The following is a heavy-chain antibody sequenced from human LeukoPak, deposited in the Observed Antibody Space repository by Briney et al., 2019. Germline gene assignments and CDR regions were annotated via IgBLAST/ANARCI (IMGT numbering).Heavy chain of an antibody. CDR1: GFTFSSYG. D-gene: IGHD6-13*01. J-gene: IGHJ4*02. CDR3: AREGQAAVDY. CDR2: IKQDGTEK. Sequence: GGSLRLSCAASGFTFSSYGMSWVRQAPGKGPEWVANIKQDGTEKYYVDSVKGRFTISRDNAKNSLYLQMNSLRAEDTAVYYCAREGQAAVDYWGQGTLVTVSS. V-gene: IGHV3-7*01.